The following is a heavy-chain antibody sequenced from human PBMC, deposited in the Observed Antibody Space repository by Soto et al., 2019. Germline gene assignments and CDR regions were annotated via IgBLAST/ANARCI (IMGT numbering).Heavy chain of an antibody. CDR3: ARASYYGSGAYYYTY. D-gene: IGHD3-22*01. CDR1: GGSISSGDYY. J-gene: IGHJ4*02. CDR2: IYYTGTT. V-gene: IGHV4-30-4*01. Sequence: QVQLQESGPGLVKPSQTLSLTCTVSGGSISSGDYYWSWIRQPPGKGPEWVGYIYYTGTTHYNPSLKSRVKISPDTSQNQFSLNLNSVTAADTAVYYCARASYYGSGAYYYTYWGQGTLVTVSS.